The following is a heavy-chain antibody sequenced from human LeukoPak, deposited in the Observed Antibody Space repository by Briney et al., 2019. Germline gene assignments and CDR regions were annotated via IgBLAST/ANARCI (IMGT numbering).Heavy chain of an antibody. CDR2: INHSGST. CDR3: ARGGDSTGYNY. V-gene: IGHV4-34*01. CDR1: GGAFSGYY. J-gene: IGHJ4*02. D-gene: IGHD3-22*01. Sequence: PSETLSLTCAVYGGAFSGYYWTWIRQPPGKGLGWIGEINHSGSTSYNPSLRSRVTISVDTSKNQFSLRLSSVTAADTAVYHCARGGDSTGYNYWGQGTLVTVSS.